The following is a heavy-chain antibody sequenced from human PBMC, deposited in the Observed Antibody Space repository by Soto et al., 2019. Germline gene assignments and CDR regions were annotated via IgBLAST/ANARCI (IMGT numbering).Heavy chain of an antibody. J-gene: IGHJ6*02. CDR1: GGTFSSYA. V-gene: IGHV1-69*06. CDR2: IIPIFGTA. CDR3: AREWVVVVPAAKDYYGMDV. D-gene: IGHD2-2*01. Sequence: QVQLVQSGAEVKKPGSSVKVSCKASGGTFSSYAISWVRQAPGQGLEWMGGIIPIFGTANYAQKFQGRVTITADKSTSSAYMELSSLGSEDTAVYYCAREWVVVVPAAKDYYGMDVWGQGTTVTVSS.